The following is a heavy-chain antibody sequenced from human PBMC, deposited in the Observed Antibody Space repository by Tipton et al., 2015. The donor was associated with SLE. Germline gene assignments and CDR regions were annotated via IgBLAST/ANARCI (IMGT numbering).Heavy chain of an antibody. CDR2: IYYRGST. Sequence: TLSLTCTVSGGSISSYYWSWIRQHPGKGLEWIGYIYYRGSTYYNPSLKSRVTISVDTSKNQFSLKLSSVTAADTAVYYCARDRSYYDSVVDIWGQGTMVTVSS. D-gene: IGHD3-22*01. J-gene: IGHJ3*02. CDR3: ARDRSYYDSVVDI. CDR1: GGSISSYY. V-gene: IGHV4-59*01.